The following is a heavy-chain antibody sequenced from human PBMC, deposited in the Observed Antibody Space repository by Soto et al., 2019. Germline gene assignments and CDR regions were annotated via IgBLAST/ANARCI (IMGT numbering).Heavy chain of an antibody. CDR2: ISYDGSNK. Sequence: GGSLRLSCAASGFTFSSYAMHWVRQAPGKGLEWVAVISYDGSNKYYADSVKGRFTISRDNSKNTLYLQMNSLRAEDTAVYYCARGLWFGELLPNYFDYWGQGALVTVS. V-gene: IGHV3-30-3*01. CDR3: ARGLWFGELLPNYFDY. D-gene: IGHD3-10*01. CDR1: GFTFSSYA. J-gene: IGHJ4*02.